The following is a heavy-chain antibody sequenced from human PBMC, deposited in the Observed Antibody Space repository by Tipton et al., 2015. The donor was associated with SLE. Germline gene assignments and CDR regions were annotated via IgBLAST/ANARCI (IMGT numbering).Heavy chain of an antibody. Sequence: QSGAEVKKPGSSVKVSCKASGGTFSNYAISWVRQAPGQGLEWMGGIIPIFGTANYAQKFQDRVTITADESTNTAYMELSSLRSEDTAVYYCARGKAVTIFGVVVGGYYYMDVWGKGTTVTVSS. D-gene: IGHD3-3*01. CDR3: ARGKAVTIFGVVVGGYYYMDV. J-gene: IGHJ6*03. CDR2: IIPIFGTA. CDR1: GGTFSNYA. V-gene: IGHV1-69*01.